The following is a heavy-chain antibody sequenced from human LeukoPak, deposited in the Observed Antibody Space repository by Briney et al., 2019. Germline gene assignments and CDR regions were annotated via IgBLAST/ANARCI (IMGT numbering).Heavy chain of an antibody. CDR3: ARGYSYGPTDY. Sequence: PGRSLRLSCEASGFTFSSYAMHWVRQAPGKGLEWVSYISSSNSYTNYADSVKGRFTISRDNAKNSLYLQMNSLRAEDTAVYYCARGYSYGPTDYWGQGTLVTVSS. V-gene: IGHV3-21*05. CDR2: ISSSNSYT. J-gene: IGHJ4*02. D-gene: IGHD5-18*01. CDR1: GFTFSSYA.